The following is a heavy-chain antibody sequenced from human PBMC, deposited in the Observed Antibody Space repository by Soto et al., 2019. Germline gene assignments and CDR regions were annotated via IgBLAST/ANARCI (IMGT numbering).Heavy chain of an antibody. J-gene: IGHJ4*02. V-gene: IGHV3-23*01. CDR2: TSTSGGGK. Sequence: GGSLILSCAASGFTFSSDAMSWVRQAPGKGLEWVSTTSTSGGGKYYADSVKGRFTISRDNLKNTLYLQMNSLRAEDTAVYYSAKRAVVEAARDLDYWGLGTLVTVSS. D-gene: IGHD2-15*01. CDR1: GFTFSSDA. CDR3: AKRAVVEAARDLDY.